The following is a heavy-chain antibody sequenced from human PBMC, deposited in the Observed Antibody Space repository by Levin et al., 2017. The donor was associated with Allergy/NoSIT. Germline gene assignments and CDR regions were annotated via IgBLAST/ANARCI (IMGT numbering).Heavy chain of an antibody. CDR2: IRGSGGTT. D-gene: IGHD6-13*01. Sequence: PGESLKISCAASGFTFSSYAMSWVRQAPGKGLEWVSVIRGSGGTTNYADSVKGRFTISRDNSKNTLYLQMNSLRAEDTAVYYCAKVKGTSWLPFDYWGQGTLVTVSS. V-gene: IGHV3-23*01. CDR1: GFTFSSYA. CDR3: AKVKGTSWLPFDY. J-gene: IGHJ4*02.